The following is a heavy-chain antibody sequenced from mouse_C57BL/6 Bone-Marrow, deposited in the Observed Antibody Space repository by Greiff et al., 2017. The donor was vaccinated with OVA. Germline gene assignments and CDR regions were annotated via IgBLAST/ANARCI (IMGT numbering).Heavy chain of an antibody. CDR3: ARGGLRRLYAMDY. J-gene: IGHJ4*01. D-gene: IGHD2-4*01. CDR1: GYSITSGYY. Sequence: ESGPGLVKPSQSLSLTCSVTGYSITSGYYWNWIRQFPGNKLEWMGYISYDGSNNYNPSLKNRISITRDTSKNQFFLKLNSVTTEDTATYYCARGGLRRLYAMDYWGQGTSVTVSS. V-gene: IGHV3-6*01. CDR2: ISYDGSN.